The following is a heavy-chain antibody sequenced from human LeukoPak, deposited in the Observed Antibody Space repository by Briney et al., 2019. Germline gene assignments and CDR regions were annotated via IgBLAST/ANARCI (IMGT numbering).Heavy chain of an antibody. CDR2: ISSSGTTT. CDR3: ARGLRLILRYFDWLSYIS. D-gene: IGHD3-9*01. Sequence: GGSLRLSCAASGFTFSDSYMSWLRQAPGKGLEWVSYISSSGTTTHYAASVKGRFTISRDNAKNSLSLQMNSLRAEDTAVYYCARGLRLILRYFDWLSYISWGQGTLVTVSS. J-gene: IGHJ5*02. CDR1: GFTFSDSY. V-gene: IGHV3-11*01.